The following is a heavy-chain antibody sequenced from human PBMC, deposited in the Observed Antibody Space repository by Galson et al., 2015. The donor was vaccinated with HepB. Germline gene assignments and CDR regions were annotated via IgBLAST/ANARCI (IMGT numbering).Heavy chain of an antibody. CDR2: IYHNGSS. D-gene: IGHD7-27*01. J-gene: IGHJ5*02. CDR3: ARINWGRVS. V-gene: IGHV4-38-2*01. CDR1: GYSISTAYY. Sequence: ETLSLTCAVSGYSISTAYYWGWIRQPPGKGLEWIGNIYHNGSSYYNPSLKSRVTISVDTSNNQFSLKLNSVSAADMAVYYCARINWGRVSWGQGILVTVSS.